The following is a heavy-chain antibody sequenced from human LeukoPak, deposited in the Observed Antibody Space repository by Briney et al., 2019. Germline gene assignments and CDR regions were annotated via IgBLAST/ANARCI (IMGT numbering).Heavy chain of an antibody. D-gene: IGHD6-19*01. CDR2: ISSRGAYI. Sequence: GGSLRLSCAASGFTLSSYSMNWVRHAPGKGLQGGSSISSRGAYIFYADSVQGRFTISRDNAKNSLYLQMKSLRGEDTGVYYCTRDGESSGWYSACWGQGTLVTVSS. V-gene: IGHV3-21*01. CDR1: GFTLSSYS. J-gene: IGHJ4*02. CDR3: TRDGESSGWYSAC.